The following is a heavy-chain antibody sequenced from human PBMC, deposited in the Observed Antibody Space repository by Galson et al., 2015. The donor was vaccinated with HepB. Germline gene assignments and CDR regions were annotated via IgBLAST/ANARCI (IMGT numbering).Heavy chain of an antibody. Sequence: SLRLSCAASGFTFNTDWMSWVRQAPGKGLEWVANIKQDGSQKYYVDSVKGRFTISRDNAKNSLCLQMNSLRAEDTAVYYCARVSLGYIGNPSAHWFDPWGQGTLVTVSS. CDR2: IKQDGSQK. V-gene: IGHV3-7*03. J-gene: IGHJ5*02. CDR3: ARVSLGYIGNPSAHWFDP. CDR1: GFTFNTDW. D-gene: IGHD4-23*01.